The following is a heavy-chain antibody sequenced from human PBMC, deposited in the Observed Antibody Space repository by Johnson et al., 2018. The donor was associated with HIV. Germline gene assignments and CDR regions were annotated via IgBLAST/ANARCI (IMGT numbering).Heavy chain of an antibody. CDR2: ISGSGGST. D-gene: IGHD2-15*01. CDR3: AKDRGLLCSGGSCYRGIYDI. Sequence: VQLVESGGGLVQPGGSLRLSCAASGFTFSSYAMSWVRQAPGKGLEWVSAISGSGGSTYYADSVKGRFTISSDNSKNTLYLQMNSLRAEVTAVYYCAKDRGLLCSGGSCYRGIYDIWGQGTMVTVSS. CDR1: GFTFSSYA. J-gene: IGHJ3*02. V-gene: IGHV3-23*04.